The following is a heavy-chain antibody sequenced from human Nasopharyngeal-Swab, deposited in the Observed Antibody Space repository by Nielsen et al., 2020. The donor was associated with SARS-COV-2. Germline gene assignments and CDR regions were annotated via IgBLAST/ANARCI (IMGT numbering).Heavy chain of an antibody. CDR1: GGSISSYY. CDR3: ARLGGGGYYYYYYYMDV. CDR2: IYYSGST. Sequence: ETLSLTRTVSGGSISSYYWSWIRQPPGKGLEWIGYIYYSGSTNYNPSLKSRVTISVDTSKNQFSLKLSSVTAADTAVYYCARLGGGGYYYYYYYMDVWGKGTTVTVSS. V-gene: IGHV4-59*08. D-gene: IGHD3-16*01. J-gene: IGHJ6*03.